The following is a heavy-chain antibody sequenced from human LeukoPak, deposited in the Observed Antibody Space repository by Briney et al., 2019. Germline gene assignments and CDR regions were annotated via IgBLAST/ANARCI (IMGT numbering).Heavy chain of an antibody. V-gene: IGHV3-7*01. D-gene: IGHD3-10*01. CDR1: GLTFRDYW. J-gene: IGHJ5*02. CDR3: ARDLRGDTNNWLDP. CDR2: IKSDGSEK. Sequence: GGSLRLSCAASGLTFRDYWMNWVRQTPGKGLEWVAVIKSDGSEKYYVDSVKGRFTISRDNAKNSLYLQLNGLRVEDTAVYYCARDLRGDTNNWLDPWGQGTLVTVSS.